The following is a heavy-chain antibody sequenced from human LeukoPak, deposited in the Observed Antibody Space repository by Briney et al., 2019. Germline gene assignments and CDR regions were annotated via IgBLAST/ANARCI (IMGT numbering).Heavy chain of an antibody. CDR3: AREGGGSGLWYYDL. Sequence: PGGSLRLSCAASGFTFSSYSMHWLRQAPGKGPEFVSVIGGGGVTTFYADSVKDRFTISRDNSKNTLYLEMGSLRAEDMAVYYCAREGGGSGLWYYDLWGRGTLVTVSS. CDR2: IGGGGVTT. CDR1: GFTFSSYS. V-gene: IGHV3-64*02. D-gene: IGHD1-26*01. J-gene: IGHJ2*01.